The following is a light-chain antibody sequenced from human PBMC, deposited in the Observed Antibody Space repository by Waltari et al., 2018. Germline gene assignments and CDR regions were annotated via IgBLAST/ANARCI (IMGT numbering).Light chain of an antibody. J-gene: IGKJ5*01. Sequence: DIQLTQSPSSVSASLGDRVTITCRASEDIRTYLAWYQQKAGKVPKLLLYAASRLPSGVPSRFIGSGYGTQFTLTIDGLQSEDVATYYCQRYNRAPITFGQGTRLEIK. CDR2: AAS. CDR3: QRYNRAPIT. CDR1: EDIRTY. V-gene: IGKV1-27*01.